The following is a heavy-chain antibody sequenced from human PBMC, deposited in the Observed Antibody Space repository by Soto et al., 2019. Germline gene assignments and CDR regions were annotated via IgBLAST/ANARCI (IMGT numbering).Heavy chain of an antibody. J-gene: IGHJ4*02. CDR1: GFTFSSYW. CDR3: ASDLGTVRYDDIWGSSPIPDY. Sequence: EVQLVESGGGLVQPGGSLRLSCAASGFTFSSYWMSWVRQAPGKGLELVANIKQDGSEKYYVDSVKGRFTISRDNAKNTLYLQMNSLRAEDTAVYYCASDLGTVRYDDIWGSSPIPDYWGQGILVTVSS. CDR2: IKQDGSEK. V-gene: IGHV3-7*01. D-gene: IGHD3-16*01.